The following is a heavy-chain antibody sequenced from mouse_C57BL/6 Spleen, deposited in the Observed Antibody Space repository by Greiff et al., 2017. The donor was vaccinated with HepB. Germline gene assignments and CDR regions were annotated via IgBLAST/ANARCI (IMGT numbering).Heavy chain of an antibody. CDR3: TKSPITTVVATEYFDV. Sequence: SGAELVRPGASVTLSCKASGYTFTDYEMHWVKQTPVHGLEWIGAIDPETGGTAYNQKFKGKAILTADKSSSTAYMELRSLTSEDSAVYYCTKSPITTVVATEYFDVWGTGTTVTVSS. J-gene: IGHJ1*03. CDR1: GYTFTDYE. D-gene: IGHD1-1*01. CDR2: IDPETGGT. V-gene: IGHV1-15*01.